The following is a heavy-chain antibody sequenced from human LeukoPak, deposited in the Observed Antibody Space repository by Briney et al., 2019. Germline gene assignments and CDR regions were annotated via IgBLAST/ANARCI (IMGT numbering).Heavy chain of an antibody. V-gene: IGHV3-21*01. CDR2: ISSSSSYI. CDR3: ARVALTGDRDYYYGMDV. Sequence: GGSLRLSCAASGFTFSSYAMSWVRQAPGKGLEWVSSISSSSSYIYYADSVKGRFTISRDNAKNSLYLQMNSLRAEDTAVYYCARVALTGDRDYYYGMDVWGQGTTVTFSS. CDR1: GFTFSSYA. J-gene: IGHJ6*02. D-gene: IGHD7-27*01.